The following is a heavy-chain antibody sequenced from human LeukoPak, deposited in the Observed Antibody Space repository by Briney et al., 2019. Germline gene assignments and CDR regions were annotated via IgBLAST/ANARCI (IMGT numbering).Heavy chain of an antibody. J-gene: IGHJ3*02. Sequence: SETLSLTCAVYGGSFSGYYWSWIRQPPGKGLEWIGEINHSGSTNYNPSLKSRVTISVDTSKNQFSLKLSSVTAADTAVYYCARVRQPAPLDAFDIWGQGTMATVSS. CDR1: GGSFSGYY. CDR3: ARVRQPAPLDAFDI. CDR2: INHSGST. D-gene: IGHD5-18*01. V-gene: IGHV4-34*01.